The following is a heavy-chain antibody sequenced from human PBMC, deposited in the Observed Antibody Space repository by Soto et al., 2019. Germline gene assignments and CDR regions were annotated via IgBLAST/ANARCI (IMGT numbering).Heavy chain of an antibody. CDR3: ASLLARAAVP. V-gene: IGHV4-34*01. J-gene: IGHJ5*02. CDR2: INHSGST. Sequence: QVQLQQWGAGLLKPSETLSLTCAVYGGSFSGYYWSWIRQPPGKGLEWIGEINHSGSTNYNPSLKSRVTISVDTSKNQFSLKLSSVTAADTAVYYCASLLARAAVPWGQGTLVTVSS. CDR1: GGSFSGYY. D-gene: IGHD3-3*02.